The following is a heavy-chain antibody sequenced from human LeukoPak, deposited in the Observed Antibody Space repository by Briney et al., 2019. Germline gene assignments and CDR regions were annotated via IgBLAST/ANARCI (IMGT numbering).Heavy chain of an antibody. J-gene: IGHJ5*02. D-gene: IGHD2-2*01. CDR3: ARHGWDIVVVRAADNWFDP. V-gene: IGHV4-39*01. CDR2: IYYSGST. Sequence: SETLSLTCTVSGGSISSSSYYWGWIRQPPGKGLEWIGSIYYSGSTYYNPSLKGRVTTSVDTSKNQFSLKLSSVTAADTAVYYCARHGWDIVVVRAADNWFDPWGQGTLVTVSS. CDR1: GGSISSSSYY.